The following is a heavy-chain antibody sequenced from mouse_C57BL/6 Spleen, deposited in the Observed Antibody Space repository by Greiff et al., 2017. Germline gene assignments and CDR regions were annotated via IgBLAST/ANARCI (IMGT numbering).Heavy chain of an antibody. Sequence: EVQLQQSGPELVKPGASVKIPCKASGYTFTDYNMDWVKQSPGQSLEWIGDINPNNGGTIYNQKFTGKATLTVDKSSSTAYMELRSLTSEDTAVYYCARFGNSSYDYAMDYWGQGTSVTVSA. CDR1: GYTFTDYN. J-gene: IGHJ4*01. CDR3: ARFGNSSYDYAMDY. D-gene: IGHD2-1*01. V-gene: IGHV1-18*01. CDR2: INPNNGGT.